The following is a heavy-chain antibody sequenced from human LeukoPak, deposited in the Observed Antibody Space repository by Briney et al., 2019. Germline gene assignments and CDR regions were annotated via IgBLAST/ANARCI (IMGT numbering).Heavy chain of an antibody. Sequence: GGSLRLSCAASGFTFSSYWMHWVRQAPGKGLMWVSRINSDGSTTSYADSVKGRFTISRDNAKNTLYLQMNSLRVEDTAAYYCTRINYGWGQGTLVTVSS. CDR1: GFTFSSYW. CDR2: INSDGSTT. CDR3: TRINYG. V-gene: IGHV3-74*01. J-gene: IGHJ4*02. D-gene: IGHD3-16*01.